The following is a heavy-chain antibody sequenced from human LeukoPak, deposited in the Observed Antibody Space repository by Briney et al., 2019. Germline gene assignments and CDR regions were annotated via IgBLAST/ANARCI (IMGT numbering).Heavy chain of an antibody. CDR3: ARDPFDIVVVPAAPLNDY. CDR1: GFTFSNAW. D-gene: IGHD2-2*01. J-gene: IGHJ4*02. CDR2: ISSSSSYI. Sequence: GGSLRLSCIASGFTFSNAWMNWVRQAPGKGLEWVSSISSSSSYIYYADSVKGRFTISRDNAKNSLYLQMNSLRAEDTAVYYCARDPFDIVVVPAAPLNDYWGQGTLVTVSS. V-gene: IGHV3-21*01.